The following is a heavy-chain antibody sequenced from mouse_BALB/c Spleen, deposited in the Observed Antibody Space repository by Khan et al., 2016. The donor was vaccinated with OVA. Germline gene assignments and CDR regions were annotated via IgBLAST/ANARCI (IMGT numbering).Heavy chain of an antibody. CDR3: ARADYGLYYFDY. D-gene: IGHD1-2*01. CDR2: IYPGSGNS. CDR1: GYSFTDYY. J-gene: IGHJ2*01. V-gene: IGHV1-77*01. Sequence: QVQLQQPGAELARPGASVKLSCKASGYSFTDYYIHWVKQRTGQGLEWIGEIYPGSGNSYYNEKFKGKATLTADKSSSSAYMQLSSLTSEDSTVYCGARADYGLYYFDYWGQGTTLTVSS.